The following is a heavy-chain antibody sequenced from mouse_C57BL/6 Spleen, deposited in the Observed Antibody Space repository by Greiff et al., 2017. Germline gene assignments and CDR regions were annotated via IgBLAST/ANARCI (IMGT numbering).Heavy chain of an antibody. CDR1: GYAFSSYW. Sequence: VMLVESGAELVKPGASVKISCKASGYAFSSYWMNWVKQRPGKGLEWIGQIYPGDGDTNYNGKFKGKATLTADKSSSTAYMQLSSLTSEDSAVYFCARSSTTVVATDFDYWGQGTTLTVSS. V-gene: IGHV1-80*01. D-gene: IGHD1-1*01. CDR3: ARSSTTVVATDFDY. CDR2: IYPGDGDT. J-gene: IGHJ2*01.